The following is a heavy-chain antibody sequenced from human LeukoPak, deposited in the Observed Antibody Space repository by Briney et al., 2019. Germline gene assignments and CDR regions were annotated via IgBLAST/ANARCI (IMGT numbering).Heavy chain of an antibody. J-gene: IGHJ3*01. V-gene: IGHV3-7*01. CDR1: GFTFSSYW. CDR2: IKQDGSEK. D-gene: IGHD5-24*01. CDR3: ARDREMATRLHDAFDF. Sequence: GGSLRLSCAASGFTFSSYWMSWVRQAPGKGLEWVANIKQDGSEKYYVDSVKGRFTISRDNAKNSLYLQMNSLRAEDTAVYYCARDREMATRLHDAFDFWGQGTMVTVSS.